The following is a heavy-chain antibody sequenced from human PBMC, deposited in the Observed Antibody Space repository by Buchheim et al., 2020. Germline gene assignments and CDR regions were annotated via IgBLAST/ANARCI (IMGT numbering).Heavy chain of an antibody. D-gene: IGHD3-3*01. CDR2: IYSSGST. J-gene: IGHJ5*02. V-gene: IGHV3-66*01. CDR1: GFTVSSNY. Sequence: EVQLVESGGGLVQPGGSLRLSCAASGFTVSSNYMSWVRQAPGKGLEWVSVIYSSGSTYYADSVKGRFTISRDNSKTTLYLQMNSLRAEDTAVYYCARAMSDFWSGYTTKSNWFDPWGQGTL. CDR3: ARAMSDFWSGYTTKSNWFDP.